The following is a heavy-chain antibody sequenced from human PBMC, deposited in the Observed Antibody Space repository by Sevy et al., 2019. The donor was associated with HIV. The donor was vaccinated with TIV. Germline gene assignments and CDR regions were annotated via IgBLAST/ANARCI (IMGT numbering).Heavy chain of an antibody. CDR3: ARHTALYDFRFDP. V-gene: IGHV5-51*01. CDR1: GYSFTSYW. J-gene: IGHJ5*02. D-gene: IGHD3-3*01. CDR2: IYPGDSDT. Sequence: GESLKISCKGSGYSFTSYWIGWVRQMPGKGLEWMGIIYPGDSDTIYSPSFQGQVTISADKSISTAYLQWSSLKASDTAMYYCARHTALYDFRFDPWGQGTLVTVSS.